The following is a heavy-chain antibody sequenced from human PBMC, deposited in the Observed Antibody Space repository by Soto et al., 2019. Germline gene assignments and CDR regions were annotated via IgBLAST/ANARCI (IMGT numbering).Heavy chain of an antibody. Sequence: PGGSLRLSCAASGFTFSSYGMHWVRQAPGKGLEWVAVISYDGSNKYYADSVKGRFTISRDNSKNTLYLQMNSLRAEDTAVYYCAKDLGLACSSSSCKQGYYYYYGMDVWGQGTTVTVSS. V-gene: IGHV3-30*18. CDR1: GFTFSSYG. CDR3: AKDLGLACSSSSCKQGYYYYYGMDV. CDR2: ISYDGSNK. J-gene: IGHJ6*02. D-gene: IGHD6-6*01.